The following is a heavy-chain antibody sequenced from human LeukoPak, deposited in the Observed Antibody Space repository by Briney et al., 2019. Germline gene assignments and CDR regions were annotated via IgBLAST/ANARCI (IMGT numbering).Heavy chain of an antibody. CDR1: GGSISTSSYF. CDR2: IYYSGST. J-gene: IGHJ4*02. CDR3: ARDREGDWVPGDY. Sequence: PSETLSLTCTVSGGSISTSSYFWGWIRQPPGKGLEWIGSIYYSGSTSYSPSLKSRVTMSVDTSKDQFSLKLSSVTAADTAVYYCARDREGDWVPGDYWGQGTLVTVSS. V-gene: IGHV4-39*07. D-gene: IGHD2-21*02.